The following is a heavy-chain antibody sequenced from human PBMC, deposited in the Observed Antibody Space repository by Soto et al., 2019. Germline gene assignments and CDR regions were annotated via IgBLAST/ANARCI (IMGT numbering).Heavy chain of an antibody. J-gene: IGHJ4*02. CDR2: ISAYTGNT. D-gene: IGHD1-26*01. Sequence: QVQLVQSGGEVKKPGASVKVSCKASVYTFTDYGITWVRQAPGQGLEWMGGISAYTGNTNYAQKVQGRVTMSTDTSTSTAYLELRSLRSDDTAVYYCARGPESRSTAYFDYWGQGTLVTVS. V-gene: IGHV1-18*01. CDR3: ARGPESRSTAYFDY. CDR1: VYTFTDYG.